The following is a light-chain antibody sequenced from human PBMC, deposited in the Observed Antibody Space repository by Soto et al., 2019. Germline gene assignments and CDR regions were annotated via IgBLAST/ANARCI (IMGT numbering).Light chain of an antibody. CDR2: SNN. Sequence: QSVLTQPPSASGTPGLRVTISCSGSSSNFAVNTVNWYQQVPGTAPKLLIYSNNQRPSGVPDRFSASKSVNSASLAISGLQSEDEADYFCSTWDDSLNGPVFGGGTKLTVL. J-gene: IGLJ3*02. V-gene: IGLV1-44*01. CDR3: STWDDSLNGPV. CDR1: SSNFAVNT.